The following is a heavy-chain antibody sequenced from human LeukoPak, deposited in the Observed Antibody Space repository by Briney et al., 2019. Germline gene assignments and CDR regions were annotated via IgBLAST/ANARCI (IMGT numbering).Heavy chain of an antibody. CDR1: GFTFSSYE. CDR2: ISSSGSTI. V-gene: IGHV3-48*03. J-gene: IGHJ6*03. Sequence: GGSLRLSCAASGFTFSSYEMNWVRQAPGKGLEWVSYISSSGSTIYYADSVKGRFTISRDNAKNSLYLQMNSLRAEDTAVYYCAKESRGYDFWSGYYRYYYYYMDVWGKGTTVTVSS. CDR3: AKESRGYDFWSGYYRYYYYYMDV. D-gene: IGHD3-3*01.